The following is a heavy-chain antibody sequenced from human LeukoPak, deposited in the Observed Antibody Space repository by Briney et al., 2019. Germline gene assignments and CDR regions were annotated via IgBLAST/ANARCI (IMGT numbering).Heavy chain of an antibody. J-gene: IGHJ3*02. V-gene: IGHV1-18*01. Sequence: GASVKVSCKASGYTFTSYGISWVRQAPGQGLEWMGWISAYNGNTNYAQKLQGRVTMTTDTSTSTAYMELRSLRSDDTAVYYCARDSAYYDSSGSHDAFDIWGQGTMVTVS. CDR3: ARDSAYYDSSGSHDAFDI. CDR2: ISAYNGNT. CDR1: GYTFTSYG. D-gene: IGHD3-22*01.